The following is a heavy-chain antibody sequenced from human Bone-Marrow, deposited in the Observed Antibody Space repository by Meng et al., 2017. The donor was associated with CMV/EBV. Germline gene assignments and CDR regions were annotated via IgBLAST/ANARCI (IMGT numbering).Heavy chain of an antibody. J-gene: IGHJ5*02. CDR2: IYYSGST. CDR1: GGSVSSGSYY. V-gene: IGHV4-61*01. CDR3: ARVEMATIWLFDP. D-gene: IGHD5-24*01. Sequence: SETLSLTCTVSGGSVSSGSYYWSWIRQPPGKGLEWIGYIYYSGSTNYNPSLKSRVTISVDTSKNQFSLKLSSVTAADTAVYYCARVEMATIWLFDPWGQGTLVTVSS.